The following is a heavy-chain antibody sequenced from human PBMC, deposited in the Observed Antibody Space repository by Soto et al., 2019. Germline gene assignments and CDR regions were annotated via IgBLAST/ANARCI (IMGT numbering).Heavy chain of an antibody. D-gene: IGHD4-17*01. CDR2: IIPILGIA. CDR1: GGTFSSNT. V-gene: IGHV1-69*04. CDR3: ARDHPYGDYIFDY. J-gene: IGHJ4*02. Sequence: SVKVTCKAPGGTFSSNTIRWVRQAPGQGLEWMGRIIPILGIANYAQKFQGRVTITADKSTSTAYMELSSLRSEDTAVYYCARDHPYGDYIFDYWGQGTLVTVSS.